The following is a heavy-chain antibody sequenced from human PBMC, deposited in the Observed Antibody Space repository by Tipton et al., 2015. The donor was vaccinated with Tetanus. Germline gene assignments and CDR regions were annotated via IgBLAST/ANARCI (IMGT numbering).Heavy chain of an antibody. V-gene: IGHV4-59*01. CDR1: GASISSYY. CDR3: ARGGLCVGPACAGISPLLDV. CDR2: IYYNGST. Sequence: TLSLTCSVSGASISSYYWNWIRQVPGKGLEWIGHIYYNGSTKYNPSLKSRVTVSLDTSKKHFSLRLSSVTAADTAVYYCARGGLCVGPACAGISPLLDVWGRGTLVTVSS. D-gene: IGHD2-15*01. J-gene: IGHJ2*01.